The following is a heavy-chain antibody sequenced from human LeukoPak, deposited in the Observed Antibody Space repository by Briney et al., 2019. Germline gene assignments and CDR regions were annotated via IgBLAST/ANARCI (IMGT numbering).Heavy chain of an antibody. Sequence: GGSLTLSCAASGFTFTRSAMHWVRQAPGKGLEWVAFIQYDGDNKYYADSVKGRFTISRDDSQNTLYLQMNSLTVEDTAVYYCAKRWDSTWSYFDLWGQGTLVTVSS. D-gene: IGHD1-26*01. J-gene: IGHJ4*02. CDR3: AKRWDSTWSYFDL. V-gene: IGHV3-30*02. CDR2: IQYDGDNK. CDR1: GFTFTRSA.